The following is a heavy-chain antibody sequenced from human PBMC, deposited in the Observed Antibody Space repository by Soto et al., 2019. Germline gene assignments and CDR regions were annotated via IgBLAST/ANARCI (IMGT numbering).Heavy chain of an antibody. D-gene: IGHD5-12*01. CDR2: IWYDGSNK. J-gene: IGHJ6*02. V-gene: IGHV3-33*01. CDR1: GFTFSSYG. Sequence: LRLSCAASGFTFSSYGMHWVRQAPGKGLEWVAVIWYDGSNKYYADSVKGRFTISRDNSKNTLYLQMNSLRAEDTAVYSCARDRVATRGPYYYYGMDVWGQGTTVTVSS. CDR3: ARDRVATRGPYYYYGMDV.